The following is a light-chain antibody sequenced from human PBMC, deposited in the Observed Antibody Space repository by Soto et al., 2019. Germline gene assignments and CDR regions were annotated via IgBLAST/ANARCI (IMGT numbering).Light chain of an antibody. V-gene: IGLV2-14*03. CDR1: SADVGTSNF. Sequence: QSVLTRPASVSGSPGQSITSSCTGISADVGTSNFVSWYQHHPGKAPRLIIYDVTDRPSGVSNRFSGSKSGDTASLTISGLQAEDEADYYCTSYRRGPLYVFGTGTKVTVL. CDR2: DVT. CDR3: TSYRRGPLYV. J-gene: IGLJ1*01.